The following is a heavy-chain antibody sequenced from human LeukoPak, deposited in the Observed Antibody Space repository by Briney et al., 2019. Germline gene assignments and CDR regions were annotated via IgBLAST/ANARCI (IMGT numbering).Heavy chain of an antibody. Sequence: GGSLRLSCAASGFTFTSCAMSWVRQVPGKGLEWVSSISSSGSNTCYADSVRGRLTISRDNSKNTVYLQMNSLRAEDTAVYYCAKRFSYLDYWGQGTLVTVSS. CDR2: ISSSGSNT. J-gene: IGHJ4*02. CDR1: GFTFTSCA. CDR3: AKRFSYLDY. V-gene: IGHV3-23*01. D-gene: IGHD2/OR15-2a*01.